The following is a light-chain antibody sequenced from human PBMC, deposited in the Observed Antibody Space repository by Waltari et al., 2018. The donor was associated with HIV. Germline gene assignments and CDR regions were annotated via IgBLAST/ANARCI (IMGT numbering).Light chain of an antibody. Sequence: SYVLTQAPSVSVAPGQTASITRGGNNIGSKSVHGYQEKQGQAPVRVVYVDSARTSGIPKRFSGSNSGNTATLTISRVEAGDEADYYCQVWNNSGDHSGGVFGGGTKLTVL. CDR3: QVWNNSGDHSGGV. J-gene: IGLJ2*01. CDR1: NIGSKS. V-gene: IGLV3-21*02. CDR2: VDS.